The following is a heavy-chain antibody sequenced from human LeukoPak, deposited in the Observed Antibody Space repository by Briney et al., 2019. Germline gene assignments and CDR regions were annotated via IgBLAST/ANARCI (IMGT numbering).Heavy chain of an antibody. D-gene: IGHD3-10*01. CDR1: GFTFSSYA. J-gene: IGHJ4*02. CDR2: ISSGSVYI. V-gene: IGHV3-21*01. Sequence: GGSLRLSCAASGFTFSSYAMSWVRQAPGKGLEWVSSISSGSVYIYYADSVKGRFTISRDNAKSSLYLQMNSLRAEDTAVYYCVRDEHGSGSYYNFDYWGQGTLVTVSS. CDR3: VRDEHGSGSYYNFDY.